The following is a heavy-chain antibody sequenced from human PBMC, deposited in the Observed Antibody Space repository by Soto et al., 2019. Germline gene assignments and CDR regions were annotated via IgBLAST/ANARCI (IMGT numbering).Heavy chain of an antibody. CDR1: GYTFTSYY. Sequence: QVQLVQSGAEVKKSGASVKVSCKASGYTFTSYYMHWVRQAPGQGLEWMGIINPSGGSTSYAQKFQGRVTMTRDTSTSTVYMELSSLRSEDTAVYYCARGPALVVITTGTFDYWGQGTLVTVSS. J-gene: IGHJ4*02. CDR2: INPSGGST. CDR3: ARGPALVVITTGTFDY. V-gene: IGHV1-46*01. D-gene: IGHD3-22*01.